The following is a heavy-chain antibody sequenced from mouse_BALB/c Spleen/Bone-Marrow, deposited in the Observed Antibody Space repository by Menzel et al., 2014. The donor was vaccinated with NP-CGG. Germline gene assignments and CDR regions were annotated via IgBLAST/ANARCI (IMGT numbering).Heavy chain of an antibody. Sequence: EVQVVESGGGLVQPGGSLKPSCAASGFDFSRYWMSWVRQAPGKGLEWIGEINPDSSTINYTPSLKDKFIISRDNAKNTLYLQMSKVRSEDTALYYCASYDGYYYWYFDVWGAGTTVTVSS. J-gene: IGHJ1*01. CDR1: GFDFSRYW. CDR3: ASYDGYYYWYFDV. CDR2: INPDSSTI. D-gene: IGHD2-3*01. V-gene: IGHV4-1*02.